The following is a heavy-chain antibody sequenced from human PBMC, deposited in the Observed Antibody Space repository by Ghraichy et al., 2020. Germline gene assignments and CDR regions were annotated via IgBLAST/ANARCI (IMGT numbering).Heavy chain of an antibody. CDR2: IFYSGST. CDR3: ARLSPIAVAGPNYYRRMDV. Sequence: SETLSLTCTVSGVSITNYYWSWIRQPPGKGLEWIGYIFYSGSTNYNPSLKSRVTISVDTSKNHFSLRLNSVTAADTAVYYCARLSPIAVAGPNYYRRMDVWGQGTTVTGSS. D-gene: IGHD6-13*01. J-gene: IGHJ6*02. V-gene: IGHV4-59*08. CDR1: GVSITNYY.